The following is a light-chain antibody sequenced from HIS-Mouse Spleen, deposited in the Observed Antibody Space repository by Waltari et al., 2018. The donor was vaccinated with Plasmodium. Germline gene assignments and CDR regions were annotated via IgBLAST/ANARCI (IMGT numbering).Light chain of an antibody. CDR1: ASPKKD. V-gene: IGLV3-10*01. Sequence: SYELTQPPSVSVSPGQTTRNTCSGDASPKKDAYWYKQKSGQAPVLVIYEDSKRPSGIPERFSGSSSGTMATLTISGAQVEDEADYYCYSTDSSGNHRVFGGGTKLTVL. J-gene: IGLJ3*02. CDR3: YSTDSSGNHRV. CDR2: EDS.